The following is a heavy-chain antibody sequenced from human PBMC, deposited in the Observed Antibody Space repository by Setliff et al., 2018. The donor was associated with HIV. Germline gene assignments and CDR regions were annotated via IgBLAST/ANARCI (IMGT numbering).Heavy chain of an antibody. D-gene: IGHD1-26*01. CDR3: ARGVRDSGSYYEQYNFDY. J-gene: IGHJ4*02. CDR2: IYYSGIT. Sequence: PSETLSLTCTVSGGSISSHYWSWIRQSPGKGLEWIGNIYYSGITNYNASLKSRVTISVDTSKNQFSLKLSSVTAADTAVYYCARGVRDSGSYYEQYNFDYWGQGTLVTVSS. CDR1: GGSISSHY. V-gene: IGHV4-59*11.